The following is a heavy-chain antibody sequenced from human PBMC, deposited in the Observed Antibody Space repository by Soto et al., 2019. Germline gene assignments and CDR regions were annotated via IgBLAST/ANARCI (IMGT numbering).Heavy chain of an antibody. D-gene: IGHD3-10*01. J-gene: IGHJ3*02. CDR3: AREAGINMPRGVNFAFDI. CDR1: GDTFTRYY. V-gene: IGHV1-46*01. Sequence: QAQLVQSGAEVKKPGASVKVSCKASGDTFTRYYIHWVRQAPGQGLEWMGIINPKDGTTNYAQKFQGRVTVTRETSMSTVYMERSSLRSEDRAVYYCAREAGINMPRGVNFAFDIWGQGTMVTVSS. CDR2: INPKDGTT.